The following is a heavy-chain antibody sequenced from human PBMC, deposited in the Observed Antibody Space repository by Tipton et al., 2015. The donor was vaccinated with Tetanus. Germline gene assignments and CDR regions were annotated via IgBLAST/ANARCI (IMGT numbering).Heavy chain of an antibody. CDR2: INHSGST. V-gene: IGHV4-34*01. CDR3: ARGPSFTVNTYGEWTYFDY. CDR1: GGSFSGYY. J-gene: IGHJ4*02. D-gene: IGHD4-17*01. Sequence: GLVKPSETLSLTCAVYGGSFSGYYWSWIRQPPGKGLEWIGEINHSGSTNYNPSLKSRVTISVDTSKNQFSLKLGSVTAADTAVYYCARGPSFTVNTYGEWTYFDYWGQGTLVTVSS.